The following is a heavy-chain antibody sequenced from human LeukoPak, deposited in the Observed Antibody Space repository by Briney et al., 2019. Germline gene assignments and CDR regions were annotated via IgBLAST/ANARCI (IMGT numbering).Heavy chain of an antibody. D-gene: IGHD3-10*01. V-gene: IGHV3-74*01. Sequence: GGSLRLSCAASGFTFSDYYMSWIRQTPGEGLVWVSRINEHGSITDYADSVRDRFTISRDNAKNTLYLHMNSLRVEDTAMYYCARDVAGAGSHWGQGTLVTVSS. CDR1: GFTFSDYY. J-gene: IGHJ4*02. CDR3: ARDVAGAGSH. CDR2: INEHGSIT.